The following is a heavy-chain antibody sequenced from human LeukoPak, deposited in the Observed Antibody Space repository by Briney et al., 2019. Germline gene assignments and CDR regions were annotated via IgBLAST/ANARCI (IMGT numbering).Heavy chain of an antibody. CDR3: ARGSGTGWEYYFDY. V-gene: IGHV1-8*03. CDR2: MNPNSGNT. CDR1: GYTFTSYD. J-gene: IGHJ4*02. Sequence: ASVKVSCKASGYTFTSYDINWVRQATGQGLEWMGWMNPNSGNTGYAQKFQGRVTITRNTSISTAYMELSSLRSEDTAVYYCARGSGTGWEYYFDYWGQGTLVTVSS. D-gene: IGHD1-26*01.